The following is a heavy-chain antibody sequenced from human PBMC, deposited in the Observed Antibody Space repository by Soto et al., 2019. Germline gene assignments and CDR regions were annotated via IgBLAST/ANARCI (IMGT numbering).Heavy chain of an antibody. D-gene: IGHD2-21*01. CDR3: VRGYGDRYVVHGYLGRH. CDR2: MNMDGSRT. J-gene: IGHJ4*02. V-gene: IGHV3-74*01. CDR1: GFTFRIYW. Sequence: EVQLVEYGGGLVQPGGSLRLSCAASGFTFRIYWMHWVRQAPGKGLWWVSRMNMDGSRTSYADFAKGRFNISRYVAKSTVHLQMSNLRAEDTAVYYCVRGYGDRYVVHGYLGRHWVQGTLVTVSS.